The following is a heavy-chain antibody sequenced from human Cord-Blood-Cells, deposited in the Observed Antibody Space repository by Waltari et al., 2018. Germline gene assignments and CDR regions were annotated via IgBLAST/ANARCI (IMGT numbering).Heavy chain of an antibody. CDR1: GFTFSSYA. CDR2: ISGSGGST. Sequence: EVQLLESGGGLVQPGGSLRLSCAASGFTFSSYAMSWVRQAPGKGLEWVSAISGSGGSTCYADSVKGRFTISRDNSKNTLYLQMNSLRAEDTAVYYCAKDEKEYSSSSEYWGQGTLVTVSS. J-gene: IGHJ4*02. V-gene: IGHV3-23*01. CDR3: AKDEKEYSSSSEY. D-gene: IGHD6-6*01.